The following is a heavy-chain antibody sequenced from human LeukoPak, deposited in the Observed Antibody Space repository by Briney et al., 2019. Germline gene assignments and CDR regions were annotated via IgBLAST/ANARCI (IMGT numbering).Heavy chain of an antibody. V-gene: IGHV3-23*01. D-gene: IGHD4-23*01. CDR1: GFXFSSYA. J-gene: IGHJ4*02. CDR2: LSGSGDST. Sequence: GGSLRLSCAAPGFXFSSYAISWVRQAPGKGLEWFSTLSGSGDSTYYADSVKGRFTISRDNSKNTLYLQMNSLRAEDTAVYHCARPDYGGDFYYFDYWGQGTLVTVSS. CDR3: ARPDYGGDFYYFDY.